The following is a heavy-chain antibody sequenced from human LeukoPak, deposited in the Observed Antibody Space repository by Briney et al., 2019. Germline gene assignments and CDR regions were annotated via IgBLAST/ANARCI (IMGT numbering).Heavy chain of an antibody. CDR2: INHSGST. Sequence: SETLSLTCAVYGGSFSGYYWSWIRQPPGKGLEWIGEINHSGSTNYNPSLKSRVTKSVDTSKNQFSLKLSSVTAADTAVYYCARGEWLRSWFGYWGQGTLVTVSS. CDR3: ARGEWLRSWFGY. J-gene: IGHJ4*02. V-gene: IGHV4-34*01. CDR1: GGSFSGYY. D-gene: IGHD5-12*01.